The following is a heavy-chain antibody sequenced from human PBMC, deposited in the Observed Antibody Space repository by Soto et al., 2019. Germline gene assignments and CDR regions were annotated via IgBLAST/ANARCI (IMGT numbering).Heavy chain of an antibody. CDR3: AVGIYSDYYHGMGV. D-gene: IGHD2-15*01. CDR2: IYYIGST. J-gene: IGHJ6*02. CDR1: GGSISSSSYY. Sequence: SEPLSLACTFSGGSISSSSYYWGWIRQPPGRGLEWIGSIYYIGSTYYNPSLKSRVTISVDTSQNQFSLKLSCVTGADTAVYYCAVGIYSDYYHGMGVWGQGTTVT. V-gene: IGHV4-39*01.